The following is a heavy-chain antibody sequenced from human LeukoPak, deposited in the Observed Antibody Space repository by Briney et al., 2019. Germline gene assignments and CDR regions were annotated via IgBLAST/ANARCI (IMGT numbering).Heavy chain of an antibody. J-gene: IGHJ4*02. CDR3: ARDPLQGYGDYFDY. Sequence: PGGSLRLSCAASGFTFSSYGMHWVRQAPGKGLEWVAVISYDGSNKYYADSVKGRFTISRDNSKNTLYLQMNSLRAEDTAVYYCARDPLQGYGDYFDYWGQGTLVTVSS. CDR1: GFTFSSYG. CDR2: ISYDGSNK. V-gene: IGHV3-30*03. D-gene: IGHD4-17*01.